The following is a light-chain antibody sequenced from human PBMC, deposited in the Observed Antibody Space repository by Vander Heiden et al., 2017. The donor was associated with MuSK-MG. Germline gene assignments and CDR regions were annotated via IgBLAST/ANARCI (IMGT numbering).Light chain of an antibody. Sequence: QSALTQPAPVSGSPGQSITISCTGTSRDVGGYNLVAWYQQHPVKAPKLRIYEVSKRPSGVSNRFSGSKSGNTASLTISGLQAEDEADYYCCSYAGSSTVVFGGGTKLTVL. CDR3: CSYAGSSTVV. V-gene: IGLV2-23*02. CDR1: SRDVGGYNL. J-gene: IGLJ2*01. CDR2: EVS.